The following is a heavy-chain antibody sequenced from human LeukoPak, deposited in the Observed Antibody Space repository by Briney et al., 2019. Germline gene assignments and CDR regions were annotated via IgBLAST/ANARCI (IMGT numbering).Heavy chain of an antibody. CDR2: SYYSGST. J-gene: IGHJ3*02. Sequence: SETLSLTCSVSGGSISNYYWSWIRQPPGKGLEYIGYSYYSGSTDYNPSLKSRVTISVDTSKNQFSLMLTSVPAADSAVYYCARQSISSRRAFDIWGQGTMVTVSS. CDR3: ARQSISSRRAFDI. D-gene: IGHD6-6*01. CDR1: GGSISNYY. V-gene: IGHV4-59*08.